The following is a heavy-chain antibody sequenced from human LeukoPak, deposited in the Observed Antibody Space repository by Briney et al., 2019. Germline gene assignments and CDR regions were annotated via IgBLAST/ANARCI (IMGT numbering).Heavy chain of an antibody. D-gene: IGHD2-21*02. Sequence: PSETLSLTCAVYGGSFSGYYWSWIRQPPGKGLEWIGEINHSGSTNYNPSLKSRVTISVDTSKNQFSLKLSSVTAADTAVYYCARRCRIDCGGDCYQSAFDIWGQGTMVTVSS. CDR1: GGSFSGYY. CDR3: ARRCRIDCGGDCYQSAFDI. J-gene: IGHJ3*02. V-gene: IGHV4-34*01. CDR2: INHSGST.